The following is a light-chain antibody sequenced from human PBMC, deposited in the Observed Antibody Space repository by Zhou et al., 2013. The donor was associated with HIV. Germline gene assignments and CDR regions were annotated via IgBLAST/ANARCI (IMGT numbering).Light chain of an antibody. CDR1: QTISSN. CDR2: DAS. V-gene: IGKV3-15*01. CDR3: QQYNNWPPYT. J-gene: IGKJ2*01. Sequence: EIVMTQSPTTLSVSLGERATLSCRASQTISSNLAWYQQKPGQAPRLLIYDASNRAAGIPARFSGSVSGTEFSLTISSVQSEDFAVYYCQQYNNWPPYTFGQGTKLEI.